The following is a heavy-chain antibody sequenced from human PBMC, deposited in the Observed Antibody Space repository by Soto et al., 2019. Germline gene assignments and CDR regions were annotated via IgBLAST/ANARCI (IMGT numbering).Heavy chain of an antibody. Sequence: GGSLRLSCAASGFTFSSYAMSWVRQAPGKGLEWVSAISGSGGSTYYADSVKGRFTISRDNSKNTLYLQMNSLRAEDTAVYYCALTDSGIAAAGKDYWGQGTLVTVSS. D-gene: IGHD6-13*01. CDR2: ISGSGGST. V-gene: IGHV3-23*01. CDR3: ALTDSGIAAAGKDY. J-gene: IGHJ4*02. CDR1: GFTFSSYA.